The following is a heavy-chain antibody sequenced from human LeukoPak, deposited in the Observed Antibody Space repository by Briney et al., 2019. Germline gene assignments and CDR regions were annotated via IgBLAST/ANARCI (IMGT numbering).Heavy chain of an antibody. Sequence: GRSLRLSCAASGFTFSSYAMHWVRQAPGKGLEWVAVISYDGSNKYYADSVKGRFTISRDNSKNTLYLQMNSLRAEDTAVYYCARGPRGTMVRGVIIDWYFDLWGRGTLVTVSS. CDR2: ISYDGSNK. CDR3: ARGPRGTMVRGVIIDWYFDL. V-gene: IGHV3-30-3*01. D-gene: IGHD3-10*01. CDR1: GFTFSSYA. J-gene: IGHJ2*01.